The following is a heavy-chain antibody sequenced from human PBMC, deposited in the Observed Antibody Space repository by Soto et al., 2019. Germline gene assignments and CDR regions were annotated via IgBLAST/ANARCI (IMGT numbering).Heavy chain of an antibody. J-gene: IGHJ5*02. CDR1: GFTFSSYA. Sequence: PGGSLRLSCAASGFTFSSYAMSWVRQAPGKGQEWVSVISGSGGSTYYADSVKGRFTISRDNSKNTLYLQMNSLRAEDTAVYYCAKDRPRDIVVVPAAILAYNWFDPWGQGTLVTAPQ. CDR2: ISGSGGST. D-gene: IGHD2-2*01. CDR3: AKDRPRDIVVVPAAILAYNWFDP. V-gene: IGHV3-23*01.